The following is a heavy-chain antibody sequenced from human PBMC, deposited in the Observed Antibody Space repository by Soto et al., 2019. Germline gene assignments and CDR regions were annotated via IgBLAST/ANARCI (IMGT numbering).Heavy chain of an antibody. V-gene: IGHV2-5*02. CDR3: AHGIGYSGFDY. Sequence: QITLKESGPTLVKPTQTLTLTCTFSGFSLSTSGVGVGWIRQPPGKALEWLALIYWDDDNRYSPSLKSRLTIPKDTSKNQVVRTMTDMDPVDTVTYYCAHGIGYSGFDYWGQGTLVTVSS. CDR1: GFSLSTSGVG. D-gene: IGHD5-12*01. J-gene: IGHJ4*02. CDR2: IYWDDDN.